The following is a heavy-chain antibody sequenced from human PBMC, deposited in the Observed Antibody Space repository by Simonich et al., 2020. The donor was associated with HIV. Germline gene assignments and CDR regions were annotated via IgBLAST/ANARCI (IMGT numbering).Heavy chain of an antibody. CDR2: KNQDGSEK. V-gene: IGHV3-7*01. Sequence: EVQLVESGGGLVQSGGSLRLSCAASVFTFSNHWITWVVQSPGKGLGWVAYKNQDGSEKNYVDSVKGRFTISRDNAKNSLSLQMNSLRDEDTALYYCALGWGSGWYFDLWGRATLVTVSS. D-gene: IGHD7-27*01. CDR3: ALGWGSGWYFDL. J-gene: IGHJ2*01. CDR1: VFTFSNHW.